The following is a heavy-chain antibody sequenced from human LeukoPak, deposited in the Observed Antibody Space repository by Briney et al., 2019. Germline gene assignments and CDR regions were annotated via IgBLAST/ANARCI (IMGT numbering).Heavy chain of an antibody. Sequence: GGSLRPSCAASGFTFTNNFMSWVRQVPGKGLEWVANIKQDGSETTYADSVRGRFTIFRDNAKGSVYLQMNSLRAEDSATYYCVREGFYFFDFWGQGTLVTVSS. J-gene: IGHJ4*01. V-gene: IGHV3-7*01. CDR2: IKQDGSET. CDR3: VREGFYFFDF. CDR1: GFTFTNNF.